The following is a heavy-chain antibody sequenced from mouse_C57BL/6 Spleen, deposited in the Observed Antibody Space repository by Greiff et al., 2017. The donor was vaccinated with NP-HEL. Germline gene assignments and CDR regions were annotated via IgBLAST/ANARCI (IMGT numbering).Heavy chain of an antibody. Sequence: EVQLVESGGGLVKPGGSLKLSCAASGFTFSDYGMHWVRQAPEKGLEWVAYISSGSSTIYYADTVKGRFTISRDNAKNTLFLQMTSLRSEDTAMYYCARGDGSSSAWFAYWGQRTLVTVSA. D-gene: IGHD1-1*01. CDR1: GFTFSDYG. CDR3: ARGDGSSSAWFAY. J-gene: IGHJ3*01. CDR2: ISSGSSTI. V-gene: IGHV5-17*01.